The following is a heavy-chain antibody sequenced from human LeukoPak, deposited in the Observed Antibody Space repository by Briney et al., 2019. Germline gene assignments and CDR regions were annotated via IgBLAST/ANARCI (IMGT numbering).Heavy chain of an antibody. J-gene: IGHJ5*02. D-gene: IGHD6-13*01. CDR2: INHSGST. CDR3: ARGPPDSSSLGSNWFDP. CDR1: GGSFSGYY. Sequence: SETLSLTCAVYGGSFSGYYWSRIRQPPGKGLEWIGEINHSGSTNYNPSLKSRVTISVDTSKNQFSLKLSSVTAADTAVYYCARGPPDSSSLGSNWFDPWGQGTLVTVSS. V-gene: IGHV4-34*01.